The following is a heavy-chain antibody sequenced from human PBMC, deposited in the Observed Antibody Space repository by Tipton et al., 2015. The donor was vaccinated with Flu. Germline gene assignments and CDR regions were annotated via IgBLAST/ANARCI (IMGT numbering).Heavy chain of an antibody. CDR1: GGSITSYY. CDR2: IYYSGST. D-gene: IGHD4-17*01. V-gene: IGHV4-59*08. J-gene: IGHJ4*02. Sequence: TLSLTCTVSGGSITSYYWSWIRQPPGKGLEWIGYIYYSGSTNYNPSLKSRVTISVDTSKNQFSPKLSSVTAADTAMYYCARRKTVTTRLTYFDYWGQGTLVTVSS. CDR3: ARRKTVTTRLTYFDY.